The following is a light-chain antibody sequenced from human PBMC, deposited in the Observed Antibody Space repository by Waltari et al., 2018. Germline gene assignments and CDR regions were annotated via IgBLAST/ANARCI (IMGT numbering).Light chain of an antibody. J-gene: IGLJ1*01. CDR3: CSYAPNMTFV. V-gene: IGLV2-23*02. Sequence: QSALTQPASVSGSPGQSLTISCSGTQSDIGSYDHVSWYQQHPDKAPKLIIYEVVKRPSGIPSRFSASKSGNTASLTISWRQSEDEAAYYCCSYAPNMTFVFGSGTEVTVL. CDR1: QSDIGSYDH. CDR2: EVV.